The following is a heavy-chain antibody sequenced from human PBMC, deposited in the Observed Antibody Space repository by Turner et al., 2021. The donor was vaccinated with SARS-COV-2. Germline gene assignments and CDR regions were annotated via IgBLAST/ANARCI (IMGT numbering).Heavy chain of an antibody. CDR1: GFTFSTYW. Sequence: VQLVESGGGLVQPGGSLRLSCADSGFTFSTYWMSWVRQAPGKGLEWVANIKQDGSEKYYVDSVKGRFNISRDNTKNSLYLQMNSLRAEDTAVYYCASDNGYSSSWYSVAFDIWGQGTMVTVSS. V-gene: IGHV3-7*04. CDR3: ASDNGYSSSWYSVAFDI. J-gene: IGHJ3*02. CDR2: IKQDGSEK. D-gene: IGHD6-13*01.